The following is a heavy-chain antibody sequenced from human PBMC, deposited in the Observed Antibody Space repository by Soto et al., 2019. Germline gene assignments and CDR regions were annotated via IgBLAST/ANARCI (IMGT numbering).Heavy chain of an antibody. Sequence: SETLSLTCTVSGVSISSGDYYWSWIRQTPGKGLEWIGYIYYSESTYYNPPLKSRVTISGDTSKNQFSLKLSSVTAADTAVYYCARAYGDYVFDYWGQGTLVTVSS. CDR1: GVSISSGDYY. CDR2: IYYSEST. D-gene: IGHD4-17*01. CDR3: ARAYGDYVFDY. J-gene: IGHJ4*02. V-gene: IGHV4-30-4*02.